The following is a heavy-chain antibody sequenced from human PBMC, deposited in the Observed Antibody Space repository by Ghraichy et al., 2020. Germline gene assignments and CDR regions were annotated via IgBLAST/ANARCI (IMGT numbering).Heavy chain of an antibody. CDR3: ARDFSGSYGY. CDR1: GYSISSGYY. CDR2: IYHSGST. J-gene: IGHJ4*02. V-gene: IGHV4-38-2*02. Sequence: SETLSLTCAVSGYSISSGYYWGWIRQPPGKGLEWIGSIYHSGSTYYNPSLKSRVTISVDTSKNQFSLKLSSLTAADTAVYYCARDFSGSYGYWGQGTLVTVSS. D-gene: IGHD1-26*01.